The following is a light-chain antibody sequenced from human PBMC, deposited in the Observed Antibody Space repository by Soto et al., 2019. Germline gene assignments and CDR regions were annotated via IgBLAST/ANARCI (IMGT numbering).Light chain of an antibody. J-gene: IGKJ1*01. CDR2: AAS. CDR3: QRYNSAPWT. CDR1: QGISKY. V-gene: IGKV1-27*01. Sequence: DIQMTQSPSSLSASVGDRVTITCRASQGISKYLGWYQQKPGKVPKLLIYAASTLQSGVPSRFSGSGSGTDFTLTISSLQPEDVAIYYCQRYNSAPWTFGQGTKVEIK.